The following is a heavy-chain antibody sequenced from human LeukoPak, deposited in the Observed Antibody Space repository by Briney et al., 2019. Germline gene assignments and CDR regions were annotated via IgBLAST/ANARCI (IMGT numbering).Heavy chain of an antibody. Sequence: GRSLRLSCAASGFTFSTYGMHWVRQAPGKGLEWVAVISYDVSNKYYADSVKGRFTISRDNSKNTLYLQMNSLRAEDRAVYYCAKEYLIWFGDFDAFDIWGQGTMVTVSS. J-gene: IGHJ3*02. CDR1: GFTFSTYG. V-gene: IGHV3-30*18. D-gene: IGHD3-10*01. CDR3: AKEYLIWFGDFDAFDI. CDR2: ISYDVSNK.